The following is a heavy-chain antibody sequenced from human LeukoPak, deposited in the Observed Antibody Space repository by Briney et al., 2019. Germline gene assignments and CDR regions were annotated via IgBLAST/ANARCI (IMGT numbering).Heavy chain of an antibody. CDR2: ISGSSIYI. V-gene: IGHV3-21*01. CDR1: GFTFSTYS. Sequence: GGSLRLSCAASGFTFSTYSMNWVRQAPGKGLEWVSSISGSSIYIYYADSVKGRFTISRDNAENSLYLQMNSLRAEDTAVYYCARDPPYYDSSGYYYDYWGQGTLVTVSS. J-gene: IGHJ4*02. CDR3: ARDPPYYDSSGYYYDY. D-gene: IGHD3-22*01.